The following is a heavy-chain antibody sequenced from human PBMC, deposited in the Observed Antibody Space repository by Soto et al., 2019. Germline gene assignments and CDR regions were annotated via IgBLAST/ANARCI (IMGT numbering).Heavy chain of an antibody. Sequence: QLQLQESGPGLVKPSETLSLTCTVSGGSISSSSYYWGWIRQPPGKGLEWIGSIYYSGSTYYNPSLKSLVTISVDTSKNQFSLKLSSVTAADTAVYYCARQLRKYGDKDYWGQGTLVTVSS. CDR1: GGSISSSSYY. D-gene: IGHD4-17*01. CDR2: IYYSGST. CDR3: ARQLRKYGDKDY. V-gene: IGHV4-39*01. J-gene: IGHJ4*02.